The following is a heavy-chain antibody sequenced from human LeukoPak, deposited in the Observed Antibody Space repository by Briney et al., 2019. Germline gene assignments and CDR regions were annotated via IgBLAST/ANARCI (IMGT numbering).Heavy chain of an antibody. CDR3: ARRGFSATPED. Sequence: GGPLTLSCTVSGLIFSRNYMMWVRHATGKRLEWLSDFYSGGSTNYADFVKGRFSLSRDNSKNMLVLQMQSVRMEETAVFYCARRGFSATPEDWGQGALVTVSS. CDR2: FYSGGST. V-gene: IGHV3-66*01. J-gene: IGHJ1*01. D-gene: IGHD3-10*01. CDR1: GLIFSRNY.